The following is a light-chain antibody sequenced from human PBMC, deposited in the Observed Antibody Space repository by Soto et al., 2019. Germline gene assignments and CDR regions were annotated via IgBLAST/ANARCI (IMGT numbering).Light chain of an antibody. CDR3: QQYGSSPQT. CDR2: GAS. Sequence: EIVLTQSPGTLSLSPGERATLSCRASQSVSSNLAWCQQKPGQAPRPLIYGASTRATGIPDRFSGSGSGTDFTLTISRLEPEDFAVYYCQQYGSSPQTFGQETRVEIK. V-gene: IGKV3-20*01. CDR1: QSVSSN. J-gene: IGKJ1*01.